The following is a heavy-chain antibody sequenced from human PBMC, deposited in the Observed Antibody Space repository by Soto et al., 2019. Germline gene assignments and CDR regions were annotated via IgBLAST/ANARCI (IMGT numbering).Heavy chain of an antibody. CDR1: GFSFSSYA. CDR3: AKDQSMDWYPHNWLDP. Sequence: GGSLRLSCAASGFSFSSYAMSWVRQAPGRGLEWVSAISDSGGSTYVADSVKGRFTISRDNSKDTLYLQMNSLRAEDTAVYYCAKDQSMDWYPHNWLDPWGQGTLVTVSS. D-gene: IGHD3-9*01. V-gene: IGHV3-23*01. CDR2: ISDSGGST. J-gene: IGHJ5*02.